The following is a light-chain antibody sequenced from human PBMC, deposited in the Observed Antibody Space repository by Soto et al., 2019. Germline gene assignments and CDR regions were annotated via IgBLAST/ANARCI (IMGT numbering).Light chain of an antibody. CDR1: SSNIGNNY. CDR2: DNN. Sequence: QSVLTQPPSVSAAPGQKVTISCSGSSSNIGNNYVSWYQQLPGTAPKPLIYDNNKRPSGIPDRFSGSKSGTSATLGITGLQTGDEADYYCGTWDSSLSAYVFGNGTKVTVL. CDR3: GTWDSSLSAYV. V-gene: IGLV1-51*01. J-gene: IGLJ1*01.